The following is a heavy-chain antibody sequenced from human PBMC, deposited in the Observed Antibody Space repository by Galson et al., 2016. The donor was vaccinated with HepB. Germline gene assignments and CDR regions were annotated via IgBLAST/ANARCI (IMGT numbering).Heavy chain of an antibody. V-gene: IGHV3-48*02. Sequence: SLRLSCAASGFTFSNHWMHWVRQAPGKGLEWVSYISSSSSTIYYADSVKGRFTISRDNAKNSLYLQMNSLRDEDTAVYYRARDGGIPGAAFDIWGQGTMVTVSS. CDR2: ISSSSSTI. D-gene: IGHD3-16*01. J-gene: IGHJ3*02. CDR1: GFTFSNHW. CDR3: ARDGGIPGAAFDI.